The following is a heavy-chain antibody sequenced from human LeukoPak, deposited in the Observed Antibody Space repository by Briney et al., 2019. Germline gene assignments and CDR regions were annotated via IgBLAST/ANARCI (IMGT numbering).Heavy chain of an antibody. CDR1: GFTFSSYS. D-gene: IGHD2-8*01. CDR2: ISTSRTTI. V-gene: IGHV3-48*01. Sequence: GGSLRLSCAASGFTFSSYSMSWVRQAPGKGLEWVSYISTSRTTIYYADSVKGRFTISRDNAKNSVDLQMNSLRAEDTAVYYCARGAAMDGPYNWFDPWGQGTLVTVSS. CDR3: ARGAAMDGPYNWFDP. J-gene: IGHJ5*02.